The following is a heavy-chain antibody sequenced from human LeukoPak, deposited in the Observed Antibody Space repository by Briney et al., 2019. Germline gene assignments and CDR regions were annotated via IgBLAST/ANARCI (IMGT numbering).Heavy chain of an antibody. J-gene: IGHJ6*02. Sequence: SGESLRLSCAASGFTFSSYSMNWVRQAPGKGLEWVSSISSSSSYLYYADSVKGRFTISRDNAKNSLYLQMNSLRAEDTAVYYCARVMVVISAYYYYGMDVWGQGTTVTVSS. CDR1: GFTFSSYS. D-gene: IGHD3-22*01. V-gene: IGHV3-21*01. CDR2: ISSSSSYL. CDR3: ARVMVVISAYYYYGMDV.